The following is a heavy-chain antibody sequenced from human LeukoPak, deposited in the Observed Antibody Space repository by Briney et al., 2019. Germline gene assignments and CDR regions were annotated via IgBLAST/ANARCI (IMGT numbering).Heavy chain of an antibody. V-gene: IGHV4-38-2*02. J-gene: IGHJ3*02. CDR2: IYHSGST. CDR3: ATDGSGSYFIAFDI. CDR1: GYSISSGYY. Sequence: SETLSLTCAVSGYSISSGYYWGWIRQPPGQGLEWIGSIYHSGSTYYNPSLKSRVTISVDKSKNQFSLKLSSVTAADTAVYYCATDGSGSYFIAFDIWGQGTMVTVSS. D-gene: IGHD3-10*01.